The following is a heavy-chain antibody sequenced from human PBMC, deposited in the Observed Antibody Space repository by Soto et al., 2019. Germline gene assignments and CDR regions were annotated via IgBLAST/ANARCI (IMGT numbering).Heavy chain of an antibody. CDR1: GYTFSAYY. Sequence: GASVKVSCKASGYTFSAYYIHWVRQAPGQGLEWMGWINPHRVGGTKYAQKFQGRVTMTRDTSITTAYMELSSLRSDDTAVYYCAGGSLGDGRYFGLDVWGQGTTVTVSS. J-gene: IGHJ6*02. CDR2: INPHRVGGT. D-gene: IGHD1-26*01. CDR3: AGGSLGDGRYFGLDV. V-gene: IGHV1-2*02.